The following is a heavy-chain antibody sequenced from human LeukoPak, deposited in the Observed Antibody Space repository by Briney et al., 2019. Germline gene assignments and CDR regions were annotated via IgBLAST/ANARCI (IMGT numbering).Heavy chain of an antibody. V-gene: IGHV4-39*01. CDR3: ARTAKYYYGSETYYFFDY. J-gene: IGHJ4*02. CDR2: IYYSGST. CDR1: GGSISSSSYY. Sequence: SETLSLTCTVSGGSISSSSYYWGWIRQPPGKGLEWIGSIYYSGSTYYNPSLKSRVTISVDTSKNQFSLKLSSVTAADTAVYYCARTAKYYYGSETYYFFDYWGQGTLVTVSS. D-gene: IGHD3-10*01.